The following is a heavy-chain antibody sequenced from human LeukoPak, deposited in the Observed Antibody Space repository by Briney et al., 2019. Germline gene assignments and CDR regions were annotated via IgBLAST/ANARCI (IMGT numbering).Heavy chain of an antibody. CDR3: GRTWGYYFDY. Sequence: SETLSLTCAVSGGSISSSNWWSWIRPPPGKGLEWIGEIYHSGSTNYNPSLKSRVTISVDKSKTQFSLKLSSVTAADTAVYYCGRTWGYYFDYWGQGTLVTVSS. J-gene: IGHJ4*02. CDR1: GGSISSSNW. V-gene: IGHV4-4*02. CDR2: IYHSGST. D-gene: IGHD3-16*01.